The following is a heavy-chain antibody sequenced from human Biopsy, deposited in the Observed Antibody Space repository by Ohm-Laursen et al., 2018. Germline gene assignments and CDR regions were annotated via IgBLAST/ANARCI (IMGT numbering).Heavy chain of an antibody. CDR3: ARDSRGGHLNTTLITGKNLDS. CDR2: IYYTGRT. Sequence: GTLSLTCTVSRDTISNYYWTWIRQSPGKGLEWNGYIYYTGRTNYNPSVKSRVTISVDTSKNQFSLKVNSVTAADTAVYFCARDSRGGHLNTTLITGKNLDSWGQGILVTVSS. J-gene: IGHJ4*02. D-gene: IGHD3-16*01. CDR1: RDTISNYY. V-gene: IGHV4-59*01.